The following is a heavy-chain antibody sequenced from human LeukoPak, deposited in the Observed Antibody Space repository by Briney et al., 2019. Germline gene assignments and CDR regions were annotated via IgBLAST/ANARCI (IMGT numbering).Heavy chain of an antibody. J-gene: IGHJ4*02. V-gene: IGHV3-21*01. CDR2: ISSSSSYI. Sequence: GGSLRLSCAASGFIFSNYAMTWVRQAPGKGLEWVSSISSSSSYIYYADSVKGRFTISRDNAKNSLYLQMNSLRAEDTAVYYCARDPSGYSYGYAFDYWGQGTLVTVSS. CDR3: ARDPSGYSYGYAFDY. D-gene: IGHD5-18*01. CDR1: GFIFSNYA.